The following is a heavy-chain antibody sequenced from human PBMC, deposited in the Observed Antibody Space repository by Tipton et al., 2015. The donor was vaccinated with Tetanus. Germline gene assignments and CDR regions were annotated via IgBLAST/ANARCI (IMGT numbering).Heavy chain of an antibody. CDR2: ISYDGSNK. CDR1: GFTFSSYG. D-gene: IGHD3-22*01. J-gene: IGHJ4*02. V-gene: IGHV3-30*18. Sequence: SLRLSCAASGFTFSSYGMHWVRQAPGKGLEWVAVISYDGSNKYYADSVKGRSTISRDNSKNTLYLQMNSLRAEDTAVYYCAKELTYYYDSSGYFDYWGQGTLVTVSS. CDR3: AKELTYYYDSSGYFDY.